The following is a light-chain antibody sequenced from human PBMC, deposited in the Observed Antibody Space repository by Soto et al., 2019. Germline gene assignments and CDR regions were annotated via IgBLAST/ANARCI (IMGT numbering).Light chain of an antibody. CDR2: GAS. V-gene: IGKV3-20*01. CDR3: QQYGSSRT. Sequence: EIVLTQSPGTLSLSPGERATLSCRASQSVSSSYLAWYHQKPGQAPRLLIYGASSRATCIPARFSGSGSGTDFTLTISRLEPEDFAVYYCQQYGSSRTFGQGTKVEIK. CDR1: QSVSSSY. J-gene: IGKJ1*01.